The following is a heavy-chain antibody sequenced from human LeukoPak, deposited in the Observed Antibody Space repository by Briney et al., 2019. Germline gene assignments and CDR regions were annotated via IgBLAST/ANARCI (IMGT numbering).Heavy chain of an antibody. V-gene: IGHV3-48*01. J-gene: IGHJ4*02. CDR3: AREPNFDDHAFDY. Sequence: ESGGSLRLSCAASGFTFSSYSMNWVRQAPGKGLEWVSYINSRSSSIDYAGSVKGRFTISRDNAKNSLYLQINSLRAEDTAIYYCAREPNFDDHAFDYWGQGTLVTVSS. CDR1: GFTFSSYS. D-gene: IGHD1-7*01. CDR2: INSRSSSI.